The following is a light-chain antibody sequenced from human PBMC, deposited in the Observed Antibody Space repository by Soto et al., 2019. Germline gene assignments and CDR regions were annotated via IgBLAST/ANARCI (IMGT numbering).Light chain of an antibody. CDR3: QQRSNWPRYT. V-gene: IGKV3-11*01. Sequence: EIVLTQSPATLSLSPGERATLSCRASQSVSSYLAWYQQKPGQAPRLLIYDASNRATGIPARCSGSGSGTGFTLTISSLEPEDFAVYYCQQRSNWPRYTFGQGTKLEIK. CDR1: QSVSSY. CDR2: DAS. J-gene: IGKJ2*01.